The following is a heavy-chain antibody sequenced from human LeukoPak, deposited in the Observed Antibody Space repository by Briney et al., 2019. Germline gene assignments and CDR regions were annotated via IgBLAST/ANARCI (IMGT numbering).Heavy chain of an antibody. CDR3: TGGSTWSLFDY. J-gene: IGHJ4*02. Sequence: ASVKVSCKVSGNTLTELSMHWVRQAPGKGLEWMGGFDPEDGETFYAQKFQGRVTMTEDTSTDTTYMEVSSLRSEDAAVYYCTGGSTWSLFDYWGQGTLVTVSS. CDR1: GNTLTELS. D-gene: IGHD6-13*01. V-gene: IGHV1-24*01. CDR2: FDPEDGET.